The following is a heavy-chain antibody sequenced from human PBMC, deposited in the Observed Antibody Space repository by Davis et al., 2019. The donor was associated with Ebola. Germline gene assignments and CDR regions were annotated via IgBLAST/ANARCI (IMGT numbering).Heavy chain of an antibody. V-gene: IGHV3-74*01. D-gene: IGHD1-14*01. Sequence: HTGGSLRLSCAASRFTFSSYAISWVRQAPGKGLVWVSRINSDGSNTSYADSVKGRFTISRDNSKNTLYLQMNSLRAEDTAVYYCARALYTWFDPWGQGTLVTVSS. CDR3: ARALYTWFDP. CDR2: INSDGSNT. CDR1: RFTFSSYA. J-gene: IGHJ5*02.